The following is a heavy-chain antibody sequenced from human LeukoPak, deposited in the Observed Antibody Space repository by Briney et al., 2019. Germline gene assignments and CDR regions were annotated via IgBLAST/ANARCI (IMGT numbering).Heavy chain of an antibody. CDR3: ARDGGPAYSSSWYLY. J-gene: IGHJ4*02. CDR2: IKQDGSEK. Sequence: GGSLRLSCAASGFTFSSYWMSWVRQAPGKGLEWVANIKQDGSEKYYVDSVKGRLTISRDNAKNSLYLQMNSLRAEDTAVYYCARDGGPAYSSSWYLYWGQGTLVTVSS. CDR1: GFTFSSYW. V-gene: IGHV3-7*01. D-gene: IGHD6-13*01.